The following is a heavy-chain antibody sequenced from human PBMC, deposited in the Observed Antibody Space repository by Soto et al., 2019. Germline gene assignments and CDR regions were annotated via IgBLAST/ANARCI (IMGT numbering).Heavy chain of an antibody. D-gene: IGHD2-21*01. CDR1: GGSISSGDYY. V-gene: IGHV4-30-4*01. Sequence: PSVTLSLTCTVSGGSISSGDYYWSWIRQPPGKGLEWIGYIYYSGSTYYNPSLKSRVTISVDTSKNQFSLKLSSVTAADTAVYYCASTIVAPDYYYYYGMDVWGPGTTVTVSS. J-gene: IGHJ6*02. CDR3: ASTIVAPDYYYYYGMDV. CDR2: IYYSGST.